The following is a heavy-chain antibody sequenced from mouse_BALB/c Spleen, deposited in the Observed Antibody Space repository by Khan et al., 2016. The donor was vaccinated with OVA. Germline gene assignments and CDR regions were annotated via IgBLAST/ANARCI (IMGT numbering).Heavy chain of an antibody. CDR1: GYTFTEYT. J-gene: IGHJ3*01. Sequence: VRLQQSGPELVKPGASVKISCKTSGYTFTEYTMHWVKQSHGKSLEWIGGINPNNGGTSYNQKFKGKATLTVDKSSSTAYMELRSLTSEDSAVASGENTVITSASFFAYWGQGTLVTVSA. CDR2: INPNNGGT. D-gene: IGHD1-2*01. V-gene: IGHV1-18*01. CDR3: ENTVITSASFFAY.